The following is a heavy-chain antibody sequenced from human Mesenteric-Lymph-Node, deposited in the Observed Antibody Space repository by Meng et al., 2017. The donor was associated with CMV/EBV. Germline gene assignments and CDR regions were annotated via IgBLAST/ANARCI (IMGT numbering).Heavy chain of an antibody. Sequence: SGYTFIANNIHWVRQAPGQGLEWLGWINPKNGDTKYAQKFQGRVTMTSDTSISTAYLDLGRLGSDDTAVYYCARSLVGATTLNYSDPWGQGTLVTVSS. CDR3: ARSLVGATTLNYSDP. V-gene: IGHV1-2*02. CDR2: INPKNGDT. J-gene: IGHJ5*02. D-gene: IGHD1-26*01. CDR1: GYTFIANN.